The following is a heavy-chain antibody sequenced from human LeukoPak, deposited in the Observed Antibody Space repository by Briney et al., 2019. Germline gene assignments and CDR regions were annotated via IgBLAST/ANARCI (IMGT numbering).Heavy chain of an antibody. V-gene: IGHV3-23*01. CDR1: GFTFEASA. J-gene: IGHJ4*02. CDR2: ITGGGEST. Sequence: GGSLRLSCAASGFTFEASAMSWVRQAPGKGLEWVAVITGGGESTYYADSVKGRFTISRDNSKKTLFPQVNSLRAEDTAVYYCAKFPTGYGDFYFDYWGQGTLVTVSS. CDR3: AKFPTGYGDFYFDY. D-gene: IGHD4-17*01.